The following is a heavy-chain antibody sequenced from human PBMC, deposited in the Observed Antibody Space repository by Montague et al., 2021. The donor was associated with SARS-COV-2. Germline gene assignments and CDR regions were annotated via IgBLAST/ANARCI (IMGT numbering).Heavy chain of an antibody. CDR2: TYYRSKWNN. CDR1: GDSVSSNIAT. V-gene: IGHV6-1*01. D-gene: IGHD2-2*01. CDR3: AGIPVGSKYYFDF. J-gene: IGHJ4*02. Sequence: CAISGDSVSSNIATWNWIRQSPSRGLEWLERTYYRSKWNNDYAESVKSRITIDPDTSKHQFSLHLNSVTPEDTAVYYFAGIPVGSKYYFDFWGQGTLVTVSS.